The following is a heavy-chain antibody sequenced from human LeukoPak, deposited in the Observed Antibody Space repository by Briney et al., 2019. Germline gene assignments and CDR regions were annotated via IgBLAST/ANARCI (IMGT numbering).Heavy chain of an antibody. CDR1: GLSLSNARMG. J-gene: IGHJ4*02. Sequence: SGPTLVNPTETLTLTCTVSGLSLSNARMGVSWIRQPPGKALEWLAHIFSNDEKSYSTSLKSRLTISKDISKSQVVLTMTNMDPVDTATYYCARILRVGQWTEVEGQYYFDYWGQGTLVTVSS. CDR2: IFSNDEK. D-gene: IGHD6-19*01. V-gene: IGHV2-26*01. CDR3: ARILRVGQWTEVEGQYYFDY.